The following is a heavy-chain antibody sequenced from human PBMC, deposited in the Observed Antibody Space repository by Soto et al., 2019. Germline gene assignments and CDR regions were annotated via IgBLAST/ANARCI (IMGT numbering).Heavy chain of an antibody. CDR1: GYTFTRYG. CDR2: ISGYNGDT. D-gene: IGHD2-8*01. V-gene: IGHV1-18*01. Sequence: QGQLVQSEAEVEKPGASVKVSCKASGYTFTRYGISWVRQAPGQGLEWMGWISGYNGDTNYAQKFQGRVIMTIDTSTGTAFMELRSLTSDDTAVYYCAKNGQPPYYYYGLDVWGQGTTVTVSS. CDR3: AKNGQPPYYYYGLDV. J-gene: IGHJ6*02.